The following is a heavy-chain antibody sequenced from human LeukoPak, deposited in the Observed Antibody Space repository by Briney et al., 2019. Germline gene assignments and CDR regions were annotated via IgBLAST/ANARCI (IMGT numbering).Heavy chain of an antibody. CDR3: ARENLHYYTPSFDY. CDR2: FNPSGGTT. CDR1: GYTFINYY. J-gene: IGHJ4*02. D-gene: IGHD3-22*01. Sequence: ASVKVSCKASGYTFINYYMHWVRQAPGQGLEWMGKFNPSGGTTTHARRFQGRVTVTRDTSKNQFSLKLSSVTAADTAVYYCARENLHYYTPSFDYWGQGTLVTVSS. V-gene: IGHV1-46*01.